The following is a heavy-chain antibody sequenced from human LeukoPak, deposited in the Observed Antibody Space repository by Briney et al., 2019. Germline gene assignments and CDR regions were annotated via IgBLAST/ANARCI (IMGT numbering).Heavy chain of an antibody. CDR2: IYYSGST. J-gene: IGHJ3*02. CDR1: GGSISSYY. CDR3: ARRDDI. Sequence: NPSETPSLTCTVSGGSISSYYWSWIRQPPGKGLEWIGYIYYSGSTNYNPSLKSRVTISVDTSKNQFSLKLSSVTAADTAVYYCARRDDIWGQGTMVTFSS. V-gene: IGHV4-59*08.